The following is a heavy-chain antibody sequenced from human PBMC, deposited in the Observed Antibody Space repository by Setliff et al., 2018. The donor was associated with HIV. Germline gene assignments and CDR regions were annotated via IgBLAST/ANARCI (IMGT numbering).Heavy chain of an antibody. J-gene: IGHJ4*02. CDR2: INPNTGGT. Sequence: ASVKVSCKPSGYPFTGYYMHWVRQAPGQGLEWMGRINPNTGGTNSAQKFQGRVTMTTDTSISTAYMELTRLRFGDTAVYYCARDLGDSGSYSPGSDYWGQGTLVTVSS. D-gene: IGHD1-26*01. CDR3: ARDLGDSGSYSPGSDY. CDR1: GYPFTGYY. V-gene: IGHV1-2*06.